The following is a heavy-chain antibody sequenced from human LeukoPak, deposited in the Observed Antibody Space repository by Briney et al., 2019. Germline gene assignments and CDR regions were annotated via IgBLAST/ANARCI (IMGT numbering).Heavy chain of an antibody. CDR3: ARGPVGYGSGSYSPRRRGGFDP. CDR2: INHSGST. Sequence: PSETLSLTCTVSGGSISSSNYYWGWIRQPPGKGLEWIGEINHSGSTNYNPSLKSRVTISVDTSKNQFSLKLSSVTAADTAVYYCARGPVGYGSGSYSPRRRGGFDPWGQGALVTVSS. CDR1: GGSISSSNYY. D-gene: IGHD3-10*01. J-gene: IGHJ5*02. V-gene: IGHV4-39*07.